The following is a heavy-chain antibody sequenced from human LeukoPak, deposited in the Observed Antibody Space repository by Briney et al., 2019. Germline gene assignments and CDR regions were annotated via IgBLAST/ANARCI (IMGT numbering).Heavy chain of an antibody. D-gene: IGHD3-9*01. CDR1: GFTFSNYA. CDR2: VSGRDDST. Sequence: GASLRLSCAASGFTFSNYAMSWVRQAPGKGLEWVSAVSGRDDSTYYADSVKGRFTISRDNSKNTLYLQMNSLRAEDTAVYYCAKWGAYDILTGYYDSDYWGQGTLVTVSS. CDR3: AKWGAYDILTGYYDSDY. V-gene: IGHV3-23*01. J-gene: IGHJ4*02.